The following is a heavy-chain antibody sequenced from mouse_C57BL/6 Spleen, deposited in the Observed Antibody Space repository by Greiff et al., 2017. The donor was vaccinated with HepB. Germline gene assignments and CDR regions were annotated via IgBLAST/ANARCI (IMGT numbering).Heavy chain of an antibody. V-gene: IGHV5-17*01. CDR1: GFTFSDYG. J-gene: IGHJ4*01. CDR3: ARYPSYYSNYEAMDY. D-gene: IGHD2-5*01. Sequence: EVMLVESGGGLVKPGGSLKLSCAASGFTFSDYGMHWVRQAPEKGLEWVAYISSGSSTIYYADTVKGRFTISRDNAKNTLFLQMTSLRSEDTAMYYCARYPSYYSNYEAMDYWGQGTSVTVSS. CDR2: ISSGSSTI.